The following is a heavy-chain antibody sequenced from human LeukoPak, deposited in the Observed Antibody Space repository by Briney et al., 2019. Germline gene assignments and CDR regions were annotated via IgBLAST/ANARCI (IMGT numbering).Heavy chain of an antibody. CDR3: ARSNHGCHDY. V-gene: IGHV3-74*01. CDR1: GFTFSSYW. CDR2: INNDGSST. Sequence: GGSLRLSCAASGFTFSSYWMHWVRQAPGKGLVWVSRINNDGSSTPYADPVKGRFTISRDNAKNTLYLQMNSLRAEDTAVYYCARSNHGCHDYWGQGTLVTVSS. D-gene: IGHD4-11*01. J-gene: IGHJ4*02.